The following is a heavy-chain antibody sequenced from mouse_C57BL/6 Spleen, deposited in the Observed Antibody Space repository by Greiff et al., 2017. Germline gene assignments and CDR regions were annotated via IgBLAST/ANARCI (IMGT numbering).Heavy chain of an antibody. J-gene: IGHJ4*01. CDR1: GFTFSSYA. V-gene: IGHV5-4*01. Sequence: EVQGVESGGGLVKPGGSLKLSCAASGFTFSSYAMSWVRQTPEKRLEWVATISDGGSYTYYPDNVKGRFTISRDNAKNNLYLQMSHLKSEDTAMYYCARACTCYSNIYAMDYWGQGTSVTVSS. D-gene: IGHD2-5*01. CDR2: ISDGGSYT. CDR3: ARACTCYSNIYAMDY.